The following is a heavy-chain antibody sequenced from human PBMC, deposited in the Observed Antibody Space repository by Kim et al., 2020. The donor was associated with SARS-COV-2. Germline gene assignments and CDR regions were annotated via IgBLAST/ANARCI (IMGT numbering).Heavy chain of an antibody. Sequence: SVKVSCKASGFTFTSSAVQWVRQARGQRLEWIGWIVVGSGNTNYAQKFQERVTITRDMSTSTAYMELSSLRSEDTAVYYCAADRGITFGGVIVIPVPYYYYGMDVWGQGTTVTVSS. J-gene: IGHJ6*02. CDR2: IVVGSGNT. V-gene: IGHV1-58*01. CDR3: AADRGITFGGVIVIPVPYYYYGMDV. CDR1: GFTFTSSA. D-gene: IGHD3-16*02.